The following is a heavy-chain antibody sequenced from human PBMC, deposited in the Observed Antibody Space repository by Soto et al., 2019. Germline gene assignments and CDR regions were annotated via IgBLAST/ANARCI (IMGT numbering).Heavy chain of an antibody. J-gene: IGHJ4*02. V-gene: IGHV4-31*02. Sequence: LCGGSISSGGYYWSWIRQHPGKGLEWIGYIYYSGSTYYNPSLKSRVTISVDTSKNQFSLKLSSVTAADTAVYYCAREGIAARLFDYWGQGTLVTVSS. CDR2: IYYSGST. D-gene: IGHD6-6*01. CDR1: GGSISSGGYY. CDR3: AREGIAARLFDY.